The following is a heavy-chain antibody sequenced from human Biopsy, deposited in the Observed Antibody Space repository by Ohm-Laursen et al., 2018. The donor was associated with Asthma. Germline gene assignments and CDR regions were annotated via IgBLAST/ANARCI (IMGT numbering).Heavy chain of an antibody. CDR3: ARAADYSHYYGIDV. CDR1: GYTFNSAG. CDR2: ISVYNGNT. Sequence: ASVKVSCKTSGYTFNSAGITWVRQAPGQGLEWMGWISVYNGNTKVAQKLQDRVTMITDTSTSTAYMELRSLRSDDTAVYFCARAADYSHYYGIDVWGQGTTITVS. D-gene: IGHD3-10*01. V-gene: IGHV1-18*01. J-gene: IGHJ6*02.